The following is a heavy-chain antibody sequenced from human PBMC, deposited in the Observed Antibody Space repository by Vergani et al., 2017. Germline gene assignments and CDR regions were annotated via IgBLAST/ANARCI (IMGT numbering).Heavy chain of an antibody. D-gene: IGHD6-19*01. CDR1: GYTFTSYY. J-gene: IGHJ4*02. CDR3: ARDFIAVAGTGGFDY. CDR2: INPSGGST. V-gene: IGHV1-46*01. Sequence: QVQLVQSGAEVKKPGASVKVSCKASGYTFTSYYMHWVRQAPGQGLEWMGIINPSGGSTSYAQKFQGRVTMTRDTSTSTVYMELSSLRSEDTAVYYCARDFIAVAGTGGFDYWGQGTLVTVSS.